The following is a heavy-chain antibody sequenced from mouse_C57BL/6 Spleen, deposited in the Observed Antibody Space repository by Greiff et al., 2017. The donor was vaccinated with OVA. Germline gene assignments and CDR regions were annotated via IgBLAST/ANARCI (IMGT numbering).Heavy chain of an antibody. V-gene: IGHV1-61*01. Sequence: QVHVKQSGAELVRPGSSVKLSCKASGYTFTSYWMDWVKQRPGQGLEWIGNIYPSDSETHYNQKFKDKATLTVDKSSSTAYMQLSSLTSEDSAVYYCARRDSFDYWGQGTTLTVSS. J-gene: IGHJ2*01. CDR3: ARRDSFDY. CDR1: GYTFTSYW. CDR2: IYPSDSET.